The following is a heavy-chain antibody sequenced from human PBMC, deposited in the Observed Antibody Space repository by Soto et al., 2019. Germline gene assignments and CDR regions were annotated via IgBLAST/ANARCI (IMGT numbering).Heavy chain of an antibody. CDR1: GGTFSSYT. CDR3: TSEDVSTGSV. J-gene: IGHJ4*02. CDR2: IIPILGIA. V-gene: IGHV1-69*02. D-gene: IGHD5-12*01. Sequence: ASVKVSCKASGGTFSSYTISWVRQAPGQGLEWMGRIIPILGIANYAQKFQDRVTITADKSTSTVNMELSSLSFEDTAIYYCTSEDVSTGSVWGPGSVVTVSS.